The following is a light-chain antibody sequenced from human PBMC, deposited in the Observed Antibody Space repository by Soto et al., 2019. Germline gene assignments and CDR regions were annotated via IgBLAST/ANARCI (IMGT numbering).Light chain of an antibody. CDR1: QSVFYSSNNKKS. CDR2: WAS. J-gene: IGKJ4*01. CDR3: QQYDNTPLT. Sequence: DIVMTQSPDSLAVSLGERATINCKSSQSVFYSSNNKKSVAGYQQKPGQPPKLLIYWASPREFGVAERFSGSGSGTDFTLTISSLQDEDVAGYYCQQYDNTPLTFGGGTKVEIK. V-gene: IGKV4-1*01.